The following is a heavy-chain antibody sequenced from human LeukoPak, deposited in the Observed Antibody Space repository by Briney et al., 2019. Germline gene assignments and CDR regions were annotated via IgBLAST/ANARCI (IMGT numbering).Heavy chain of an antibody. V-gene: IGHV1-46*01. CDR2: INPSGGST. Sequence: GASVKVSCKSSGYTFTSYYMYWVRQAPGQGLEWMGIINPSGGSTSYAQKFQGRVTMIRDTSTSTVYMELSSLRSEDTAVYYCARDSGMVRGTVDYWGQGTLVTVSS. J-gene: IGHJ4*02. CDR3: ARDSGMVRGTVDY. CDR1: GYTFTSYY. D-gene: IGHD3-10*01.